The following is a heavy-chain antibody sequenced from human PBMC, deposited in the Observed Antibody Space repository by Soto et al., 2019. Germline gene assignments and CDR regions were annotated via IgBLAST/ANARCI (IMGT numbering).Heavy chain of an antibody. Sequence: EVQLVESGGGLVQPGGSLRLSCAASGFTFSSYSMNWVRQAPGKGLEWVSYISSSSSTIYYADSVKGGFTISRDNAKNSLYLQMNSLRDEDTAVYYCARPEYSSSSYGMDVWGQGTTVTVSS. CDR2: ISSSSSTI. V-gene: IGHV3-48*02. D-gene: IGHD6-6*01. CDR3: ARPEYSSSSYGMDV. J-gene: IGHJ6*02. CDR1: GFTFSSYS.